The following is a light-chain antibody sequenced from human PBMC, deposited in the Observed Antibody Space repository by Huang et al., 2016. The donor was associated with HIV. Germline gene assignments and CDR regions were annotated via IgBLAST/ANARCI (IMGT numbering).Light chain of an antibody. Sequence: EIVMTQSPANLSVSPGERATLSCRASQSVSSNLAWYQQKPGQAPRLLIYCASTRATGIPARFSGSGSGTEFTLTISSLQSEDCAVYYCQQYNNWPRTFGQGTKVEIK. CDR3: QQYNNWPRT. V-gene: IGKV3-15*01. CDR1: QSVSSN. CDR2: CAS. J-gene: IGKJ1*01.